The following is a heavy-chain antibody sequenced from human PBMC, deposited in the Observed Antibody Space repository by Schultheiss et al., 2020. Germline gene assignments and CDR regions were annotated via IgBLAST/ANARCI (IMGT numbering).Heavy chain of an antibody. Sequence: SETLSLTCTVSGGSISSYYWSWIRQPPGKGLEWIGYIYYSGSTNYNPSLKSRVTISVDTSKNQFSLKLSSVTAADTAVYYCARDPDYYYGSSAYSAFDIWGHGTMVTVSS. V-gene: IGHV4-59*01. CDR1: GGSISSYY. CDR3: ARDPDYYYGSSAYSAFDI. J-gene: IGHJ3*02. D-gene: IGHD3-22*01. CDR2: IYYSGST.